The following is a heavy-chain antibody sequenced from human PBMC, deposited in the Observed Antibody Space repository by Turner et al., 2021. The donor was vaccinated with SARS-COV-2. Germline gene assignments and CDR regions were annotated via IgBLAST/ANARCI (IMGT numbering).Heavy chain of an antibody. J-gene: IGHJ4*02. D-gene: IGHD3-16*01. Sequence: QVQLQESGPGLVKPSETLSLTCTVSGGAISSYYWSWIRQPPGKGLEWSGYIYYSGSTNYNPSLKSRVTISVDTSENQFSLKLSSVTAADTAVYYCARDPGEGAFDYWGQGTLVTVSS. V-gene: IGHV4-59*01. CDR3: ARDPGEGAFDY. CDR2: IYYSGST. CDR1: GGAISSYY.